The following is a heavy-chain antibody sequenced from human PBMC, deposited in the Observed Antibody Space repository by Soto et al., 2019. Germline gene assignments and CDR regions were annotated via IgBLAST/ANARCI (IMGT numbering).Heavy chain of an antibody. CDR3: ARAVPTAPTNCCDP. Sequence: PSETLSLTGTVSGGSISSGGCYWGWIRQHPGKGLEWNGYICYGGSSYYNPSLKRRFTISVDRSENQFSLKLSAVTAADTAVYFWARAVPTAPTNCCDPRGQGTMVTASS. J-gene: IGHJ5*02. CDR2: ICYGGSS. CDR1: GGSISSGGCY. V-gene: IGHV4-31*03.